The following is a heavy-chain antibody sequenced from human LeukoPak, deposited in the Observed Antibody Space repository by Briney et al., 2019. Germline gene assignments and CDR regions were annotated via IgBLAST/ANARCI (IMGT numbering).Heavy chain of an antibody. CDR2: ISGDGATI. CDR3: AKKLTGSGCFDS. CDR1: GFTFSSNA. Sequence: PGGSLRLSCTASGFTFSSNAMSWVRQTPGKGLEWLAAISGDGATIDYAEFVKGRFSISRVNSQNTLFLQMNSLRAEDTAVYYCAKKLTGSGCFDSWGPGTLVTVSS. J-gene: IGHJ4*02. V-gene: IGHV3-23*01. D-gene: IGHD3-9*01.